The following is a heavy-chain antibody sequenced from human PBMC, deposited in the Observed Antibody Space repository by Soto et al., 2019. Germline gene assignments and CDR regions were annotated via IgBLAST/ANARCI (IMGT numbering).Heavy chain of an antibody. CDR2: IYYSGTT. CDR3: ARHFSVDYFDY. J-gene: IGHJ4*02. V-gene: IGHV4-39*01. Sequence: SQTLSLPCTVSGDSITSLSCLRAWISQPPGKGLEWIGSIYYSGTTYYNPSLKSRVTITVDRSKNQFSLKLSSVTAADTAVYYGARHFSVDYFDYWGQGTLVTVS. CDR1: GDSITSLSCL.